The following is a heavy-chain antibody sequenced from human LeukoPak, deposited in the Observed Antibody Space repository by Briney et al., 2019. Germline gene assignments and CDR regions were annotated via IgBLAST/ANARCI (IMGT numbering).Heavy chain of an antibody. CDR2: ISRSSSTI. CDR1: GFTFSSYS. J-gene: IGHJ4*02. V-gene: IGHV3-48*01. Sequence: GSLRLSCAASGFTFSSYSMNWVRQAPGKGLEWISYISRSSSTIYYADSVKGRFTISRDNAKNSLYLQMNSLRAEDTAVYYCASEYDYVWGSYRSPSFDYWGQGTLVTVSS. CDR3: ASEYDYVWGSYRSPSFDY. D-gene: IGHD3-16*02.